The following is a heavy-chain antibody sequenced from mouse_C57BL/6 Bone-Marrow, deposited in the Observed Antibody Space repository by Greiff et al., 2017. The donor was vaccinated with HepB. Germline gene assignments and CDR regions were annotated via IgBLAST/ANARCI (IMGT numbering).Heavy chain of an antibody. Sequence: EVQLVESGGDLVKPGGSLKLSCAASGFTFSSYGMSWVRQTPDKRLEWVATISSGGSYTYYPDSVKGRFTISRDNAKNTLYLQMSSLKSEDTAMYYCARGFIATGVASFDYWGQGTTLTVSS. CDR3: ARGFIATGVASFDY. D-gene: IGHD1-1*01. CDR2: ISSGGSYT. V-gene: IGHV5-6*01. J-gene: IGHJ2*01. CDR1: GFTFSSYG.